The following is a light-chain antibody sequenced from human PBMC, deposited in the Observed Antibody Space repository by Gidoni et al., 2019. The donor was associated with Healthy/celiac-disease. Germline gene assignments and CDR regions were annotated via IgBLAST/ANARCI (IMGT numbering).Light chain of an antibody. CDR1: QDISNY. CDR2: DAS. J-gene: IGKJ3*01. Sequence: DIQMTKSPSSLSASVGDRVTITCQARQDISNYLNWYQQKPGKAPKLLIYDASNLETGVPSRFSGSGSGTDFTFTISSLPPEDIATYYCQQYDNLPPLFGPGTKVDIK. CDR3: QQYDNLPPL. V-gene: IGKV1-33*01.